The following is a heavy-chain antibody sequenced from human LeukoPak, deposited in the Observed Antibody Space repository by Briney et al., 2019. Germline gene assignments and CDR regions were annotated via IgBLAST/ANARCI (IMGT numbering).Heavy chain of an antibody. D-gene: IGHD6-19*01. CDR3: ARGRGSGWSRGAFDY. Sequence: TLSLTCAVSGGSISSGGYSWSWIRQPPGKGLEWIGYVYHSGSTYYNPSLKSRVTISVDTSKNQFSLKLSSVTAADTAVYYCARGRGSGWSRGAFDYWGQGTLVTVSS. V-gene: IGHV4-30-2*01. J-gene: IGHJ4*02. CDR2: VYHSGST. CDR1: GGSISSGGYS.